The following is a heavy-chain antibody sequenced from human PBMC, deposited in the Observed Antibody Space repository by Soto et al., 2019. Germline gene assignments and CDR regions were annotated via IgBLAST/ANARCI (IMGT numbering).Heavy chain of an antibody. CDR2: IQTDTGHP. Sequence: QVQLVQSGPEVKKPGASVKVSCKASGYTFLKYGINWVRQAPGQGLEWMGGIQTDTGHPNVAQKFQDRVTITTDTSTGTASMESRSLRSRDTATYYCAKARCSRSRFDHLGQGTLVTVSS. V-gene: IGHV1-18*01. D-gene: IGHD3-16*02. CDR1: GYTFLKYG. CDR3: AKARCSRSRFDH. J-gene: IGHJ4*02.